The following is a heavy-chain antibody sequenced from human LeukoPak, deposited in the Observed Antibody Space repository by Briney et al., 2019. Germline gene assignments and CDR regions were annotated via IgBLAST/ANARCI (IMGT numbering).Heavy chain of an antibody. CDR2: ISISSSYI. D-gene: IGHD3-22*01. Sequence: GGSLRLSCAASGFTFSIYSMNCVRQAPGKGLEWVSSISISSSYIYYADSVKVRFTISRDNAKNSLYLQMNSLRAEDTAVYYCARGGYYDSRGPCWGPGTLVTVSS. V-gene: IGHV3-21*01. CDR3: ARGGYYDSRGPC. CDR1: GFTFSIYS. J-gene: IGHJ4*02.